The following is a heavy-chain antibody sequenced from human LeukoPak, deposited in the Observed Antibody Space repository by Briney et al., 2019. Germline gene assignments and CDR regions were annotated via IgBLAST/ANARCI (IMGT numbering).Heavy chain of an antibody. Sequence: GGSLRLSCAASGFTFSDYYMSWIRQAPGKGLEWVSYISSSGSTIYYADSVKGRFTISRDNAKNSLYLQIDSLRAEDTAVYYCARDFTMVRGVIMYWGQGALVTVSS. D-gene: IGHD3-10*01. CDR2: ISSSGSTI. CDR1: GFTFSDYY. J-gene: IGHJ4*02. CDR3: ARDFTMVRGVIMY. V-gene: IGHV3-11*01.